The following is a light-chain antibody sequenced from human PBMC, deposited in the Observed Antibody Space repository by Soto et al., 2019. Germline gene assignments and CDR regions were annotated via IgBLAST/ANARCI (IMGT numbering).Light chain of an antibody. Sequence: EIVLTQSPGTLSLSPGEGATLSCRASQSINSFLAWYQQRRGQAPRLLIHGASNRATGIPDRFSGSGSGPDFTLTISRLEPEDFAVYYCQQYGSSWTFGQGTKVEIK. CDR2: GAS. CDR1: QSINSF. J-gene: IGKJ1*01. V-gene: IGKV3-20*01. CDR3: QQYGSSWT.